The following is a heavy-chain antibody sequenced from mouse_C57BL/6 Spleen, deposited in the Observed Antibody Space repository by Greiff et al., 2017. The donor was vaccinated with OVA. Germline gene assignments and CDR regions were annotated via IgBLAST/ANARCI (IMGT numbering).Heavy chain of an antibody. CDR2: IYPGDGDT. Sequence: QVQLKQSGAELVKPGASVKISCKASGYAFSSYWMNWVKQRPGKGLEWIGQIYPGDGDTNYNGKFKGKATLTADKSSSTAYMQLSSLTSEDSAVYFCARREHWDYFDYWGQGTTLTVSS. CDR1: GYAFSSYW. D-gene: IGHD4-1*01. J-gene: IGHJ2*01. CDR3: ARREHWDYFDY. V-gene: IGHV1-80*01.